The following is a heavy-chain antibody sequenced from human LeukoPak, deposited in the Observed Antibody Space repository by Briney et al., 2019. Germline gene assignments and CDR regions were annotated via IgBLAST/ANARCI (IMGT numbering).Heavy chain of an antibody. Sequence: ASVKVSCKASGYTFTGYYMHWVRQAPGQGLEWMGWINPNSGGTNYAQKFQGRVTMTRDTSISTAYMELSRLRSDDTAVYYCARDGWNDGYYCMDVWGKGTTVTISS. J-gene: IGHJ6*03. CDR2: INPNSGGT. D-gene: IGHD1-1*01. V-gene: IGHV1-2*02. CDR3: ARDGWNDGYYCMDV. CDR1: GYTFTGYY.